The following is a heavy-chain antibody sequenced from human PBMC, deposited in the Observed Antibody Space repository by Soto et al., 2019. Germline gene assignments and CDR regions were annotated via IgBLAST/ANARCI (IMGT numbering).Heavy chain of an antibody. Sequence: QVQLVQSGAEVKKPGSSVKVSCKASGGTLSIYAISWVRQAPGQGLEWIGYSYYSGSTYDNPSLKSRVTISVDTSKNQFSLKLSSVTAADTAVYYCARGGYCGGDCYGGLGYWGQGTLVTVSS. D-gene: IGHD2-21*02. CDR3: ARGGYCGGDCYGGLGY. CDR1: GGTLSIYAI. V-gene: IGHV4-30-4*02. J-gene: IGHJ4*02. CDR2: SYYSGST.